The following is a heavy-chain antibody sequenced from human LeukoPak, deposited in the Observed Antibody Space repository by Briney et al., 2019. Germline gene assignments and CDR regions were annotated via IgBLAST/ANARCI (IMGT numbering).Heavy chain of an antibody. V-gene: IGHV4-39*07. CDR2: IYYSGST. J-gene: IGHJ5*02. CDR1: GGSISSSSYY. D-gene: IGHD2-2*01. Sequence: PSETLSLTCTVSGGSISSSSYYWGWIRQPPGKGLEWIGSIYYSGSTYYNPSLKSRVTISVDTSKNQFSLKLSSVTAADTAVYYCARGGAGCSSTSCYFRFDPWGQGTLVTVSS. CDR3: ARGGAGCSSTSCYFRFDP.